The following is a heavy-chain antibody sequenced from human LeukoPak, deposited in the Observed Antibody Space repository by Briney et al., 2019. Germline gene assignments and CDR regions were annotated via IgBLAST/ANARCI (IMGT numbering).Heavy chain of an antibody. V-gene: IGHV3-30-3*01. Sequence: GGSLRLSCAASEFTFSHYAMHWVRQAPGKGLEWVAVISYDGSNKYYADSVKGRFTISRDNAKNSLYLQMNSLRAEDTAVYYCARDALAVAGHGLNWFDPWGQGTLVTVSS. J-gene: IGHJ5*02. D-gene: IGHD6-19*01. CDR1: EFTFSHYA. CDR2: ISYDGSNK. CDR3: ARDALAVAGHGLNWFDP.